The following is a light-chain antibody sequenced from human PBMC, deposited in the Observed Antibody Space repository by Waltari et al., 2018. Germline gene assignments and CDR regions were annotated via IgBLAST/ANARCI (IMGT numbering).Light chain of an antibody. V-gene: IGKV1-5*03. J-gene: IGKJ4*01. CDR3: QQYNSYSLLT. CDR1: QSISNW. Sequence: DILMTQSPSPLSASVGDRVTITFRASQSISNWLAWYQQKPGKAPKLLIYKASTLESGVPSRFSGSGSGTEFTLTISSLQPDDFATYYCQQYNSYSLLTFGGGTKVEIK. CDR2: KAS.